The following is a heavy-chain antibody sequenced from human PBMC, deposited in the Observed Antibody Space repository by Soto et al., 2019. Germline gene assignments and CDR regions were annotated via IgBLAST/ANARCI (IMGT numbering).Heavy chain of an antibody. Sequence: GGSLRLSCVASGFTFSSYGMHWVRQAPGKGLEWVAVISYDGGNKYYADSVKGRFTISRDNSKNTLYLQMNSLRAEDTAVYYCAKDLSVTMVRGVDWNYYYYYGMDVWGQGTTVTVSS. CDR3: AKDLSVTMVRGVDWNYYYYYGMDV. D-gene: IGHD3-10*01. CDR2: ISYDGGNK. CDR1: GFTFSSYG. V-gene: IGHV3-30*18. J-gene: IGHJ6*02.